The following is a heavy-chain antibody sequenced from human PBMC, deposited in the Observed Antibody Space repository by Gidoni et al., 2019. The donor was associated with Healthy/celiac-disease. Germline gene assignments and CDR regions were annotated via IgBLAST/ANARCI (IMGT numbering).Heavy chain of an antibody. V-gene: IGHV1-69*06. Sequence: QVQLVQSGAEVKKPGSSVTVSCKASGGTFSSYAISWVRQAPGQGLEWMGGIIPIFGTANYAQKFQGRVTITADKSTSTAYMELSSLRSEDTAVYYCVRSRRPSWEGYYYGMDVWGQGTTVTVSS. CDR3: VRSRRPSWEGYYYGMDV. D-gene: IGHD1-26*01. CDR2: IIPIFGTA. J-gene: IGHJ6*02. CDR1: GGTFSSYA.